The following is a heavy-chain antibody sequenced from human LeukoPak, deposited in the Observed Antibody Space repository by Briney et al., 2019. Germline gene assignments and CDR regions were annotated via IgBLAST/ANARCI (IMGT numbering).Heavy chain of an antibody. CDR1: GGTFSSYA. D-gene: IGHD6-13*01. V-gene: IGHV1-69*13. CDR3: ARDPSFHGSIAAAGTGYFDY. Sequence: SVKVSCKASGGTFSSYAISWVRQAPGQGLEWMGGIIPIFGTANYAQKFQGRVTITADESTSTAYMELSSLRSEDTAVYYCARDPSFHGSIAAAGTGYFDYWGQGTLVTVSS. CDR2: IIPIFGTA. J-gene: IGHJ4*02.